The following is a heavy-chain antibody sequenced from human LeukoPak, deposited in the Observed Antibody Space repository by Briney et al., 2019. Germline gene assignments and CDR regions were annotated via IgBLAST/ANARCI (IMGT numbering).Heavy chain of an antibody. V-gene: IGHV1-8*01. J-gene: IGHJ4*02. Sequence: GASVKVSCKASGYTFTSYDINWVRQAPGQGLEWMGWMNPNSGNTGYAQKFQGRVTMTRNTSISTAYMELSSLRSEDTAVYYCASQILYDFWSGYSPLSSFDYWGQGTLVTVSS. CDR1: GYTFTSYD. CDR2: MNPNSGNT. CDR3: ASQILYDFWSGYSPLSSFDY. D-gene: IGHD3-3*01.